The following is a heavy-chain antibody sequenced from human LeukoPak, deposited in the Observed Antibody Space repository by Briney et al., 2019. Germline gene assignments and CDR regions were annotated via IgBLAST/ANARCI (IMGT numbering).Heavy chain of an antibody. CDR3: ARDPAGNDY. CDR1: GFTFSTYW. D-gene: IGHD6-13*01. V-gene: IGHV3-7*01. J-gene: IGHJ4*02. CDR2: IKQDGSEK. Sequence: PGGSLRLSCAASGFTFSTYWMSWVRQAPGKGLEWVANIKQDGSEKYYVDSVKGRFTISRDSAKNSLYLPMNCLRAEDTAMYYCARDPAGNDYWGQGTLVTVSS.